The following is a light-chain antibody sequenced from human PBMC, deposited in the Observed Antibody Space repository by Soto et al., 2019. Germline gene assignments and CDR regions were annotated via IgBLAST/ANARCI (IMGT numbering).Light chain of an antibody. Sequence: QSALTQPASVSGSPGQSITISCTGTSSDVGSYNLVSWYQQHPGKAPKLMIYEVSKRPSGVSNRFSGSKSGNTASLTISGLQAEDEADYYCCSYAGRVFGGGTSSPS. CDR1: SSDVGSYNL. CDR2: EVS. V-gene: IGLV2-23*02. J-gene: IGLJ2*01. CDR3: CSYAGRV.